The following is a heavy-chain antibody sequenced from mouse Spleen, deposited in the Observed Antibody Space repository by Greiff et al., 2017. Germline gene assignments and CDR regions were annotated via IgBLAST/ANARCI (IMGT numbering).Heavy chain of an antibody. D-gene: IGHD1-1*01. CDR1: GFSLTSYG. J-gene: IGHJ4*01. Sequence: VKVVESGPGLVQPSQSLSITCTVSGFSLTSYGVHWVRQSPGKGLEWLGVIWSGGSTDYNAAFISRLSISKDNSKSQVFFKMNSLQADDTAIYYFARLKNYYGSSYGAMDYWGQGTSVTVSS. CDR3: ARLKNYYGSSYGAMDY. CDR2: IWSGGST. V-gene: IGHV2-2*01.